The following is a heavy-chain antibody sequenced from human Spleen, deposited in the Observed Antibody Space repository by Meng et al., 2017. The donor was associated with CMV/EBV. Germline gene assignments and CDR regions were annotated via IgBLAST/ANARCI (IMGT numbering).Heavy chain of an antibody. J-gene: IGHJ4*02. Sequence: GESLKISCAASGFTFSDYYISWVRQAPGKGLEWVSYISTSGWDTCYADSVKGRFTMSRDNAENSLYLQMNSLRAKDTAIYYCARQIVASGLFDYWGQGTLVTVSS. D-gene: IGHD6-13*01. CDR2: ISTSGWDT. CDR3: ARQIVASGLFDY. V-gene: IGHV3-11*01. CDR1: GFTFSDYY.